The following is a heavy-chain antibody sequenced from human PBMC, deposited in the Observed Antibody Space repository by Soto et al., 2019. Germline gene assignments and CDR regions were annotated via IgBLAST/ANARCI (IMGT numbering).Heavy chain of an antibody. CDR2: VFISGST. V-gene: IGHV4-4*07. CDR3: ASALLDFGDYYFHY. CDR1: VASIISYY. D-gene: IGHD4-17*01. Sequence: EALSVTCTVSVASIISYYWIWIRQPAGKGLEWIGRVFISGSTNYNPSLESGVTMSVDTSKNQFSLRLSSVTAADTAVYYCASALLDFGDYYFHYWGQGALVTVSS. J-gene: IGHJ4*02.